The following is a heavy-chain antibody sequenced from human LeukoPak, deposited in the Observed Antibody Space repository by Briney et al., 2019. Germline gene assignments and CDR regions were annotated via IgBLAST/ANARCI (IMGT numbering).Heavy chain of an antibody. J-gene: IGHJ4*02. CDR1: GFIVSGDF. CDR2: ISGSGGST. V-gene: IGHV3-23*01. Sequence: GGSLRLSCAASGFIVSGDFMSWVRQAPGKGLEWVSAISGSGGSTYYADSVKGRFTISRDNSKNTLYLQMNSLRAEDTAVYYCAKIQYDSSGYYPTGDQPYFDYWGQGTLVTVSS. CDR3: AKIQYDSSGYYPTGDQPYFDY. D-gene: IGHD3-22*01.